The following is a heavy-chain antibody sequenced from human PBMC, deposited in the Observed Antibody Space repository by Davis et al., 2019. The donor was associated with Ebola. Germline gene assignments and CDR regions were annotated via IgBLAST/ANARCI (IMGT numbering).Heavy chain of an antibody. J-gene: IGHJ6*02. CDR3: AKGSLYGSRSITAGMDV. CDR2: ITDSGGRS. V-gene: IGHV3-23*01. CDR1: GFTFSSYS. D-gene: IGHD4-17*01. Sequence: PGGSLRLSCAASGFTFSSYSMTWVRQAPGKGLEWVSGITDSGGRSYYADSVKGRFTFSRDNSKNTLYLQMNSLRAEDTAVYYCAKGSLYGSRSITAGMDVWGQGTTVTVSS.